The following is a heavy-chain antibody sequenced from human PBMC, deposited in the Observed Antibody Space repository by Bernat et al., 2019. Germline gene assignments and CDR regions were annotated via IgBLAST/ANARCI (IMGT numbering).Heavy chain of an antibody. V-gene: IGHV4-59*08. J-gene: IGHJ4*02. CDR3: ARHEYSGSLIDY. CDR2: IYYSGST. CDR1: GGSISSYY. Sequence: QVQLQESGPGLVKPSETLSLTCTVSGGSISSYYWSWIRQPPGKGLEWIGYIYYSGSTNYNPSLKIRVTISVDTSKNQFSLKLSSVTAADTAVYYCARHEYSGSLIDYWGQGTLVTVSS. D-gene: IGHD1-26*01.